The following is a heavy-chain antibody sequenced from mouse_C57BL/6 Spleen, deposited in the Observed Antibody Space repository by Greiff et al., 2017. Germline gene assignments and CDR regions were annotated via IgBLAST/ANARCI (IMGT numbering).Heavy chain of an antibody. J-gene: IGHJ1*03. CDR1: GYTFTSYW. D-gene: IGHD1-1*01. Sequence: QVQLQQPGAELVKPGASVKMSCKASGYTFTSYWITWVKQRPGQGLEWIGDIYPGSGSTNYNAKFKSKATLTVDTSSSTAYMQLSRLTSEDPAVYYCARRGGSPYWYFDVWGTGTTVTVSS. CDR2: IYPGSGST. V-gene: IGHV1-55*01. CDR3: ARRGGSPYWYFDV.